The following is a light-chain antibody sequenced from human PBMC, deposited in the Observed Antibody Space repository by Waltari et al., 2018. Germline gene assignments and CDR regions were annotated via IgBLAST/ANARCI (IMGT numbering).Light chain of an antibody. V-gene: IGLV2-14*01. CDR1: SSDVGGYNF. CDR3: SSYTSTNTLV. J-gene: IGLJ3*02. CDR2: EVS. Sequence: QSALTQPASVSGSPGQSITISCTGTSSDVGGYNFVSWYQQHPGKAPKFMIYEVSNRPSGVSNRFSGSKSGNTASLTISGLQAEDEADYYCSSYTSTNTLVFGGWTKLTVL.